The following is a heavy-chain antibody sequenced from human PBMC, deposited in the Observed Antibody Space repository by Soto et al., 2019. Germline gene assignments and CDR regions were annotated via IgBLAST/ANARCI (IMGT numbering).Heavy chain of an antibody. D-gene: IGHD3-10*01. J-gene: IGHJ4*02. CDR1: GGSISSSNW. Sequence: QVQLQESGPGLVKPSGTLSLTCAVSGGSISSSNWWSWVRQPPGKGLEWIGEIYHSGSTNYNPSLKSRVTISVDKSKNQFSLKLSSVTAADTAVYYCARDLGYYYSSGSQAIDDYWGQGTLVTVSS. V-gene: IGHV4-4*02. CDR2: IYHSGST. CDR3: ARDLGYYYSSGSQAIDDY.